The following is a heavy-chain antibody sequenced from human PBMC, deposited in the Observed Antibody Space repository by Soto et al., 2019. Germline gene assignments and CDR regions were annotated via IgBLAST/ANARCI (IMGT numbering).Heavy chain of an antibody. CDR2: ISGYNGNT. Sequence: QVQLVQCRGEVKKPGASVKVSCKTSGYSSTTYGISWVRQARGQGLEWMGWISGYNGNTNYAQKLKGRLTMTTDTSTTTAYLELRSLTSDDTAVYYCAREGPAPYYYYGMDVWGQGSTVTVSS. J-gene: IGHJ6*02. V-gene: IGHV1-18*01. CDR1: GYSSTTYG. CDR3: AREGPAPYYYYGMDV.